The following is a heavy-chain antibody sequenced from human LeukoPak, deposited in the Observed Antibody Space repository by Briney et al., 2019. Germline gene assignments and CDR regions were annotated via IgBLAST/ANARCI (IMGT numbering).Heavy chain of an antibody. J-gene: IGHJ4*02. CDR1: GFTFSSYS. D-gene: IGHD6-19*01. CDR3: TRGPTLIGVAGTWPLDD. Sequence: GGSLRLSYAASGFTFSSYSMHWVRQAPGKGLEWVSSISSASAYRYYADSLKGRFTISRDNAKNSLHLQMNSLRAEDSAVYYCTRGPTLIGVAGTWPLDDWGQGTLVTVSS. CDR2: ISSASAYR. V-gene: IGHV3-21*01.